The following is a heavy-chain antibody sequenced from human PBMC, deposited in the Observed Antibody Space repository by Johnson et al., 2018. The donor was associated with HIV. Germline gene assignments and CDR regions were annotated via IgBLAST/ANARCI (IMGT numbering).Heavy chain of an antibody. CDR3: ARTTRMVGAFDI. CDR1: GFTVSSNY. V-gene: IGHV3-66*02. Sequence: VQLVESGGGLVQPGGSLRLSCAASGFTVSSNYMSWVRQAPGKGLEWVTVLYSGGSTSYADSVQGRFTISRDKSKNTLYLQMNSLRADDTAVYYCARTTRMVGAFDIWGQGTMVTVSS. CDR2: LYSGGST. J-gene: IGHJ3*02. D-gene: IGHD2-15*01.